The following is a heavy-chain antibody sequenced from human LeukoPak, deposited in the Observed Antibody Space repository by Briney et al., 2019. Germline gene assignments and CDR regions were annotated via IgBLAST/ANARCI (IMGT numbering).Heavy chain of an antibody. CDR3: ARHVHIPGTTIPWFDN. V-gene: IGHV4-39*01. Sequence: SETLSLTCTVSGDSMSNSRHYWGWIRQPPGKGLEWIASIFYSGNTYYNPSLKSRVTISVDTSKDQFSLKVTSVTAADTALYFCARHVHIPGTTIPWFDNWGQGTLVTVFS. CDR1: GDSMSNSRHY. D-gene: IGHD1-7*01. J-gene: IGHJ4*02. CDR2: IFYSGNT.